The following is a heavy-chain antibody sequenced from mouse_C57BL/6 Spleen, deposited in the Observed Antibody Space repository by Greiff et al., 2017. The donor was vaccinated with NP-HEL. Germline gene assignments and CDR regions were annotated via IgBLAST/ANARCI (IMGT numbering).Heavy chain of an antibody. Sequence: EVQLQESGGGLVQPGGSMKLSCAASGFTFSDAWMDWVRQSPEKGLEWVAEIRNKANNHATYYAESVKGRFTISIDDSKSSVYLQMNSLRAEDTGIYYCTILRYDYDGAWFAYWGQGTLVTVSA. CDR1: GFTFSDAW. CDR2: IRNKANNHAT. CDR3: TILRYDYDGAWFAY. V-gene: IGHV6-6*01. J-gene: IGHJ3*01. D-gene: IGHD2-4*01.